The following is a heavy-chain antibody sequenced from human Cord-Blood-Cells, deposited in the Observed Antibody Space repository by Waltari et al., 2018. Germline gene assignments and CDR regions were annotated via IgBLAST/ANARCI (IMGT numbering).Heavy chain of an antibody. CDR1: GWSFRGYY. D-gene: IGHD6-6*01. CDR3: ARESIEGQLVDWFDP. CDR2: INHSGST. Sequence: QVQLQQWGAGLLKPSETLSLTCAVYGWSFRGYYWSWFRQPPGKGLEWIGEINHSGSTNYNPSLKSRVTISVDTSKNQFSLKLSSVTAADTAVYYCARESIEGQLVDWFDPWGQGTLVTVSS. V-gene: IGHV4-34*01. J-gene: IGHJ5*02.